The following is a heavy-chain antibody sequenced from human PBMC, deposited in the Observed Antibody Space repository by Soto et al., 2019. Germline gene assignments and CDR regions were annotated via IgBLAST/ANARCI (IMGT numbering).Heavy chain of an antibody. CDR2: IWYDGSNK. V-gene: IGHV3-33*01. Sequence: QVQLVESGGGVVQPGRSLRLSCAASGFTFSSYGMHWVRQAPGKGLEWVAVIWYDGSNKYYADSVKGRFTISRDNSKNALYLQMNGLRAEDTAVYYCARDVGSSSWYAPYYYYGMDVWGQGTTVTVSS. D-gene: IGHD6-13*01. CDR1: GFTFSSYG. CDR3: ARDVGSSSWYAPYYYYGMDV. J-gene: IGHJ6*02.